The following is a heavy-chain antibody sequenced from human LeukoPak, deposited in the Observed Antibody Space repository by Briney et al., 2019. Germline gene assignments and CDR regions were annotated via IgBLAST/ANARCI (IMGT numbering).Heavy chain of an antibody. D-gene: IGHD2-2*01. J-gene: IGHJ4*02. CDR2: INPSGGST. Sequence: ASVKVSCKASGYTFTSYYMHWVRQAPGQGLEWMGIINPSGGSTSYAQKFQGRVTMTRDTSTSTVYMELSSLRSEDTAVYYCARDHTSWVVPAATPSYYFDYWGQGTLVTVSS. CDR3: ARDHTSWVVPAATPSYYFDY. CDR1: GYTFTSYY. V-gene: IGHV1-46*01.